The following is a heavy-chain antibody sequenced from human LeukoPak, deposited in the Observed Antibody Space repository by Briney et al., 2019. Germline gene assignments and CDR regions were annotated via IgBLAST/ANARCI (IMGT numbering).Heavy chain of an antibody. CDR3: ARDPNYYDNSGYYSEGDAFDI. CDR1: GYTFTSYY. CDR2: INPFGGST. D-gene: IGHD3-22*01. V-gene: IGHV1-46*01. Sequence: ASVKVSCKASGYTFTSYYMHWVRRAPGQGLEWMGIINPFGGSTSYAQKFQGRVTMTRDMSTSTVYMELSSLRSEDTAVYYCARDPNYYDNSGYYSEGDAFDIWSQGTMVTVSS. J-gene: IGHJ3*02.